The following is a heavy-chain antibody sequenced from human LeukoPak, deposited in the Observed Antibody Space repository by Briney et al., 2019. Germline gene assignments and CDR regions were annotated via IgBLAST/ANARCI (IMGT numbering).Heavy chain of an antibody. D-gene: IGHD4-17*01. Sequence: GGSLRLSCAASGFTFSSYAMHWVRQAPGKGLEWVAVISYDGSNKYYADSVKGRFTISRDNSKNTLYLQMNSLRAEDTAVYYCARERVDYGDYEPHFDYWGQGTLATVSS. CDR1: GFTFSSYA. CDR2: ISYDGSNK. V-gene: IGHV3-30-3*01. J-gene: IGHJ4*02. CDR3: ARERVDYGDYEPHFDY.